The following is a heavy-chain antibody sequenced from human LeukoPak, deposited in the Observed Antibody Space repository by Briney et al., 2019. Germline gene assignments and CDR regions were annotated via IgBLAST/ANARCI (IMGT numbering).Heavy chain of an antibody. CDR3: ARGGLVRGLINSLIAFDI. D-gene: IGHD3-10*01. CDR1: GGSISSYY. Sequence: SETLSLTCTVSGGSISSYYWSWIRQPPGKGLEWIGYIYYSGSTNYNPSLKSRVTTSEDTSKNQFSLKLSSVTAADTAVYYCARGGLVRGLINSLIAFDIWDQGTMVTVSS. J-gene: IGHJ3*02. CDR2: IYYSGST. V-gene: IGHV4-59*01.